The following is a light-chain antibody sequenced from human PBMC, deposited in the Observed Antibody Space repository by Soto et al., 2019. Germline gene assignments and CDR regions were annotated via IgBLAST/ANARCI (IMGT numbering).Light chain of an antibody. CDR2: EVS. V-gene: IGLV2-14*01. CDR3: SSYTTGSTLYV. CDR1: XXDIGAYKY. Sequence: QSALTQPASVSGSPGQSITISXXXXXXDIGAYKYVSWYQQYPGKAPKLIIFEVSNRPSGVSNRFSGSKSGNTASLTIAGLQAEDEADYHCSSYTTGSTLYVFGGGTKLTVL. J-gene: IGLJ1*01.